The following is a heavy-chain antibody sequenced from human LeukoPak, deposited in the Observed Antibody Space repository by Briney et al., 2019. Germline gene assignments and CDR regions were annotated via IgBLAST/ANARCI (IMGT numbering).Heavy chain of an antibody. CDR1: GYTFSDYY. CDR2: LNPNTGGT. CDR3: ARRAAGITNWFDP. J-gene: IGHJ5*02. Sequence: ASVKVSCKASGYTFSDYYFHWVRQAPGQGLEWMGWLNPNTGGTNYSQNFQGRVTMTRETSISTAFMELRRLTSDDTAVYYCARRAAGITNWFDPWGQGTLVTVSS. D-gene: IGHD6-13*01. V-gene: IGHV1-2*02.